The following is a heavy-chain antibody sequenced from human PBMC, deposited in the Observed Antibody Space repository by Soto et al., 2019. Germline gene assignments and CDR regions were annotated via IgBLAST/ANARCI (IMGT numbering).Heavy chain of an antibody. V-gene: IGHV3-23*01. Sequence: EVPLLESGGGLVQPGGSLRLSCAASGFTFSNYAMTWVRQGPGKGLETVSGISNNGRTTRYADSVKGRFTISRDNSKNTQYLEMNSLRAEDTAIYYCAKRADGDGGPFDNWGQGTLVTVSS. J-gene: IGHJ4*02. CDR3: AKRADGDGGPFDN. D-gene: IGHD2-21*02. CDR2: ISNNGRTT. CDR1: GFTFSNYA.